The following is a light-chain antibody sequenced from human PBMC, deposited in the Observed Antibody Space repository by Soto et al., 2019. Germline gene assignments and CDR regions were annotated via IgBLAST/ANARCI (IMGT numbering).Light chain of an antibody. CDR3: QSYDSSLSGRGV. CDR2: VNS. V-gene: IGLV1-40*01. J-gene: IGLJ1*01. CDR1: SSNIGAGYD. Sequence: QSVLTQPASVSGGPGQRVTISCTGSSSNIGAGYDVHWYQQLPGTAPKLLIYVNSNRPSGVPDRFSGSKSGTSASLAITGLQAEDEADYYCQSYDSSLSGRGVFGTGTKVTVL.